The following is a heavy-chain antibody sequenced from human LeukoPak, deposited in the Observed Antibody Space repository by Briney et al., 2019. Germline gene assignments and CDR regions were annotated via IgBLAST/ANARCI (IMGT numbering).Heavy chain of an antibody. CDR1: GYTFTGYY. CDR2: INPNSGGT. D-gene: IGHD1-26*01. Sequence: ASVKVSCKASGYTFTGYYMHWVRQAPGQGLEWMGWINPNSGGTNYAQKFQGRVTMTRDTSISTAYMELSRLRSDDTAVYYCARDIVNHYYYYMDVWGKGTRDTVSS. V-gene: IGHV1-2*02. J-gene: IGHJ6*03. CDR3: ARDIVNHYYYYMDV.